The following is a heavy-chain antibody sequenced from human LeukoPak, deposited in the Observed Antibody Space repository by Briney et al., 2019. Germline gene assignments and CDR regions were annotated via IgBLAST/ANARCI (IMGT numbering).Heavy chain of an antibody. D-gene: IGHD1-26*01. CDR1: GYTFTGYY. CDR3: ARERELAPAFDY. CDR2: INPNSGGT. Sequence: GASVKVSCKASGYTFTGYYMHWVRQAPGQGLEWMGWINPNSGGTNYAQKFQGRVTMTRDMSTSTVYMELSSLRSEDTAVYYCARERELAPAFDYWGQGTLVTVSS. V-gene: IGHV1-2*02. J-gene: IGHJ4*02.